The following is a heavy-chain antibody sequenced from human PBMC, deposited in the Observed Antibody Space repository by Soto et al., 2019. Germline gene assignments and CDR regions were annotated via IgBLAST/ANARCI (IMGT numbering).Heavy chain of an antibody. CDR1: GFTFSSYS. CDR3: ARGHGDDSSGYYFYY. D-gene: IGHD3-22*01. Sequence: EVQLVESGGGLVKPGGSLRLSCAASGFTFSSYSMNWVRQAPGKGLEWVSSIRSSSSYIYYADSVKGRFTISRDNAKNSLYLQMNSLRAEDTAVYYCARGHGDDSSGYYFYYWGQGTLVTVSS. CDR2: IRSSSSYI. V-gene: IGHV3-21*01. J-gene: IGHJ4*02.